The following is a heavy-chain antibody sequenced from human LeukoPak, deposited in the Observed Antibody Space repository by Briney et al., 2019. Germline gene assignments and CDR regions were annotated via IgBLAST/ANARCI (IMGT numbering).Heavy chain of an antibody. CDR1: GGSISSYY. V-gene: IGHV4-59*12. Sequence: SETLSLTCTVSGGSISSYYWSWIRQPPGKGLEWIGYIYYSGSTNYNPSLESRVTISVDTSKNQFSLKLSSVTAADTAVYYCARDRYYDSSSGHYGWYFDLWGRGTLVTVSS. D-gene: IGHD3-22*01. J-gene: IGHJ2*01. CDR3: ARDRYYDSSSGHYGWYFDL. CDR2: IYYSGST.